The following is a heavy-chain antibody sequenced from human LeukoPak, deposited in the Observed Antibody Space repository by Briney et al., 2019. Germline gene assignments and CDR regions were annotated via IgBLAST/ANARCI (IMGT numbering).Heavy chain of an antibody. D-gene: IGHD3-3*01. CDR2: IYYSGST. V-gene: IGHV4-59*08. Sequence: SETLSLTCTVSGGSISSYYWSWIRPPPGKGLEWIGYIYYSGSTNYNPSLKSRVTISVDTSKNQFSLKLSSVTAADTAVYYCARHGLLAYYDFWSGYSKPQETYGMDVWGQGTTVTVSS. CDR1: GGSISSYY. J-gene: IGHJ6*02. CDR3: ARHGLLAYYDFWSGYSKPQETYGMDV.